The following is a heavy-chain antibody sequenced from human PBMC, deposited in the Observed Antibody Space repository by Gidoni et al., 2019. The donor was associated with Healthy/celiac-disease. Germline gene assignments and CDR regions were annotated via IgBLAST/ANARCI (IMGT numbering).Heavy chain of an antibody. V-gene: IGHV4-34*01. CDR2: INHSGST. Sequence: QVQLQQWGAGLLKPSETLSLTCAVYGGSFSGYYWSWIRQPPGKGLEWIGEINHSGSTNYNPSIKSRVTISVDTSKNQFSLKLSSVTAADTAVYYCARGYGMDVWGQGTTVTVSS. J-gene: IGHJ6*02. CDR1: GGSFSGYY. CDR3: ARGYGMDV.